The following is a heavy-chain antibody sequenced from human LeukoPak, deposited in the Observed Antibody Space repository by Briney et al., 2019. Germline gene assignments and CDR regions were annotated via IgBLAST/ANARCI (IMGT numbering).Heavy chain of an antibody. CDR2: INHSGST. Sequence: SGTLSLTCAVYGGSFSGYYWSWIRQPPGKGLEWIGEINHSGSTNYNPSLKSRVTISVDTSKNQFSLKLSSVTAADTAVYYCARLFRSRVQLVRRNDYWGQGTLVTVSS. CDR3: ARLFRSRVQLVRRNDY. D-gene: IGHD6-13*01. J-gene: IGHJ4*02. CDR1: GGSFSGYY. V-gene: IGHV4-34*01.